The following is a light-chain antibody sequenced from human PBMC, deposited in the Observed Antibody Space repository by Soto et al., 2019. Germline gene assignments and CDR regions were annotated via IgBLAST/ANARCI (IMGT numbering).Light chain of an antibody. J-gene: IGKJ1*01. CDR1: QSISSY. CDR3: QQSYSTWT. V-gene: IGKV1-39*01. CDR2: AAS. Sequence: DIQMTQSPSSLSASVGDRVTITCRASQSISSYLNWYQQKPGKAPKLLIYAASSLQSGVPSRFSGSTSGTDFTLTISCLQPESFATYYCQQSYSTWTFGQGTKVDIK.